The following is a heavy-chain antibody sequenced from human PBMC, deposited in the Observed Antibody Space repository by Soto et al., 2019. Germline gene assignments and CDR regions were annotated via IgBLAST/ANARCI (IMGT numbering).Heavy chain of an antibody. CDR1: GFTFSSYA. CDR3: ARGFRPLGGAFDI. J-gene: IGHJ3*02. CDR2: ITHSGGST. D-gene: IGHD3-16*01. V-gene: IGHV3-23*01. Sequence: PGGSLRLSCAASGFTFSSYAMNWVRQAPGKGLEWVSGITHSGGSTYYTDSVKGRFTISRDNLKYILYLQMNDLKAEDTATYYCARGFRPLGGAFDIWVQGTMVTVSS.